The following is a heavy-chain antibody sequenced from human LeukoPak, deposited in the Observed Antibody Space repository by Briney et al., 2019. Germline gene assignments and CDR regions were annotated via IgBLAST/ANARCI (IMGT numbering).Heavy chain of an antibody. V-gene: IGHV1-24*01. Sequence: ASVKVSCKVSGYTLTELSMHWVRQAPGKGLEWMGGFDPEDGETIYAQKFQGRVTMTEDTSTDTAYMELSSLRSEDTAVYYCATDLGVDSSGWYHFDYWGQGTLVTVSS. J-gene: IGHJ4*02. CDR3: ATDLGVDSSGWYHFDY. CDR1: GYTLTELS. CDR2: FDPEDGET. D-gene: IGHD6-19*01.